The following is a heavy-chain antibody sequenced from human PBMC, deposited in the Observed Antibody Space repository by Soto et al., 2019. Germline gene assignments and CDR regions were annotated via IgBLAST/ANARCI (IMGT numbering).Heavy chain of an antibody. Sequence: PGGSLRLSCSASGFTFRRYSMYWVRQAPGEGLEYVSAISSNGGSTYYADSVKGRFTISRDNSKNTLYIQMSRLRAEDTAVYYCVKDRGYSHGRYFDYLDLGTL. V-gene: IGHV3-64D*06. CDR3: VKDRGYSHGRYFDY. J-gene: IGHJ4*02. D-gene: IGHD5-18*01. CDR1: GFTFRRYS. CDR2: ISSNGGST.